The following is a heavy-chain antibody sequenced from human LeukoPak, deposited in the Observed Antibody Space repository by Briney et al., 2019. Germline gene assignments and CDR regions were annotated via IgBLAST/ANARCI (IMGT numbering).Heavy chain of an antibody. D-gene: IGHD5-18*01. CDR2: INPSGGST. J-gene: IGHJ4*02. CDR3: ARGTGEGYSYGRYYFDY. V-gene: IGHV1-46*01. CDR1: GYTFTSYY. Sequence: GASVKVSCKASGYTFTSYYMHWVRRAPGQGLEWMGIINPSGGSTSYAHKFQGRVTMTRDTSISTAYMELSRLRSDDTAVYYCARGTGEGYSYGRYYFDYWGQGTLVTVSS.